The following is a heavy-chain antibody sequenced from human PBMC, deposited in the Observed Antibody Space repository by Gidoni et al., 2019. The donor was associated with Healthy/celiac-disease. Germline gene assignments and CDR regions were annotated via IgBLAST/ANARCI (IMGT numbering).Heavy chain of an antibody. CDR2: ISGSGGST. CDR3: AKDDYNWNDFDY. Sequence: EVQLLESGGGLVQPGGSLRLSCAASGFPFSSYAMSWVRQAPGKGLEWVSAISGSGGSTYYADSVKGRFTISRDNSKNTLYLQMNSLRAEDTAVYYCAKDDYNWNDFDYWGQGTLVTVSS. J-gene: IGHJ4*02. D-gene: IGHD1-1*01. CDR1: GFPFSSYA. V-gene: IGHV3-23*01.